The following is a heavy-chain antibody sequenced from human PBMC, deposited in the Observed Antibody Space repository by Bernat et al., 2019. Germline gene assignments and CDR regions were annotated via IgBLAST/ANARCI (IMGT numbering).Heavy chain of an antibody. Sequence: EVQLVESGGGLVQPGGSLRLPWAASGFTFSSYWMSWVRQAPGKGLEWVANIKQDGSEKYYVDSVKGRFTISRDNAKNSLYLQMNSLRAEDTAVYYCARAFEEWLVKRYWYFDLWGRGTLVTVSS. CDR2: IKQDGSEK. D-gene: IGHD6-19*01. CDR3: ARAFEEWLVKRYWYFDL. CDR1: GFTFSSYW. J-gene: IGHJ2*01. V-gene: IGHV3-7*01.